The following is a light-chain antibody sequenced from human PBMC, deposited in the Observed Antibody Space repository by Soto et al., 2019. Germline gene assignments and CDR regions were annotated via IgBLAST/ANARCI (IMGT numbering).Light chain of an antibody. V-gene: IGKV3-20*01. J-gene: IGKJ4*01. CDR2: GAS. CDR3: QQYGSSPLT. Sequence: EIVLTQSPGTLSLSPGERATLSCRASQSVSSSYLAWYQQKPGQAPRLLISGASSRGTGIPDRFSGSGSGTDFTLTISRLETEDFAVYYCQQYGSSPLTFGGGTKVEIK. CDR1: QSVSSSY.